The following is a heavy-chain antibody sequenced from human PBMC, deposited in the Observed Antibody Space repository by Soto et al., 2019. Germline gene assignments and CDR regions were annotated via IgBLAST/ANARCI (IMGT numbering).Heavy chain of an antibody. J-gene: IGHJ2*01. CDR2: IKQDGSEK. V-gene: IGHV3-7*01. Sequence: GGSLRLSCAASGFTFSSYWMSWVRQAPGKGLEWVANIKQDGSEKYYVDSVKGRFTISRDNAKNSLYLQMNSLRAEDTAVYYCAGDKIKPLWFGESDRWYFDLWGRGTLVTGSS. CDR3: AGDKIKPLWFGESDRWYFDL. CDR1: GFTFSSYW. D-gene: IGHD3-10*01.